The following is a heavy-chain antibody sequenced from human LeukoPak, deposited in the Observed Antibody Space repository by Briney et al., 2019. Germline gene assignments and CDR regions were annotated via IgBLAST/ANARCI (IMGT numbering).Heavy chain of an antibody. V-gene: IGHV1-8*01. Sequence: ASVKVSCKASGYTFTSYDINWVRQATGQGLEWMGWMNPNSGNTGYAQKFQGRVTMTEDTSTDTAYMELSSLRSEDTAVYYCATNGGPFDYWGQGTLVTVSS. J-gene: IGHJ4*02. CDR3: ATNGGPFDY. CDR2: MNPNSGNT. CDR1: GYTFTSYD. D-gene: IGHD4-23*01.